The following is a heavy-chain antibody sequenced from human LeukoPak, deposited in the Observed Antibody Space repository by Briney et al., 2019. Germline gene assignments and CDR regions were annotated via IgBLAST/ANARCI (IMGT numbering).Heavy chain of an antibody. J-gene: IGHJ4*02. CDR2: VDPEDGET. Sequence: GASVKVSCKASGYTFTDYYMHWVQQAPGKGLEWMGRVDPEDGETIYAEKFQGGVTITADTSTDTAYMELSSLRSEDTAVYYCATRHSPRWGQGTLVTVSS. CDR1: GYTFTDYY. D-gene: IGHD6-13*01. CDR3: ATRHSPR. V-gene: IGHV1-69-2*01.